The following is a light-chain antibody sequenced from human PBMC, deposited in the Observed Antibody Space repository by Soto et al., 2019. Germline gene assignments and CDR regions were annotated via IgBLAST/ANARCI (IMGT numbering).Light chain of an antibody. Sequence: EIVMTQSPGTLSLSPGEVATLSCRASQSVSGSYLAWYQQKPGQAPRLVIYGASSRATGIPDRFSGSGSGTDFTLTINSLEPEDFAVYYCQQRSNWATFGPGTKVDIK. CDR2: GAS. CDR3: QQRSNWAT. V-gene: IGKV3D-20*02. J-gene: IGKJ3*01. CDR1: QSVSGSY.